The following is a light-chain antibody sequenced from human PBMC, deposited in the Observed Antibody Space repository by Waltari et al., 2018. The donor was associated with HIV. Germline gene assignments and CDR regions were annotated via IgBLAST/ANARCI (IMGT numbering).Light chain of an antibody. CDR3: CAYAGSTTYLI. Sequence: QSALAQPASAPAPPVHAITISCTATTSAGGGYNLVSWYQQHPGTAPKLMIHEVSNRPSGVSNRFSGSKSGTTASLAISGLQAEDEADYYCCAYAGSTTYLIFGGGTKLTVL. CDR1: TSAGGGYNL. CDR2: EVS. J-gene: IGLJ2*01. V-gene: IGLV2-23*02.